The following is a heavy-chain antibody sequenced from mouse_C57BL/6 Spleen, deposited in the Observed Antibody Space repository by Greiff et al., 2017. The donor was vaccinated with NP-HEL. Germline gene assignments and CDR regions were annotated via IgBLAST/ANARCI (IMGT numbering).Heavy chain of an antibody. Sequence: QVHVKQSGAELARPGASVKMSCKASGYTFTSYTMHWVKQRPGQGLEWIGYINPSSGYTKYNQKFKDKAKLTADKSSSTAYMQLSSLTYEDSAVYYCAPGETYGNYGYCSSMDYWGQGTSVTVSA. V-gene: IGHV1-4*01. CDR1: GYTFTSYT. J-gene: IGHJ4*01. D-gene: IGHD2-1*01. CDR2: INPSSGYT. CDR3: APGETYGNYGYCSSMDY.